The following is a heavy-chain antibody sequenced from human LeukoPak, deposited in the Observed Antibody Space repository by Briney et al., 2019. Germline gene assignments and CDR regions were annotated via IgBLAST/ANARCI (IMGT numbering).Heavy chain of an antibody. CDR2: ISAYNGNT. D-gene: IGHD3-22*01. CDR3: ARDQYYYDSSGVIASAFDI. V-gene: IGHV1-18*01. Sequence: ASVKVSCKASGYTFTSYGISWVRQAPGQGLEWMGWISAYNGNTNYAQKFQGRVTITRNTSISTAYMELSSLRSEDTAVYYCARDQYYYDSSGVIASAFDIWGQGTMVTVSS. J-gene: IGHJ3*02. CDR1: GYTFTSYG.